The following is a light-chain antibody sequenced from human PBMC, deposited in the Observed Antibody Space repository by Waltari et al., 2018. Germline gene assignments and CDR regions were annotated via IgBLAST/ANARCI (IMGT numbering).Light chain of an antibody. V-gene: IGKV3-15*01. CDR1: QSVTNN. CDR2: RAS. CDR3: QQYNNWPLT. Sequence: EIVMTQSPATLSLSPGERATLSCRASQSVTNNLAWYQQKPGQAPRLLIYRASTRATSIPARISGSGSGTEFTLTISSLQSEDFAFYYCQQYNNWPLTFGGGTKVESK. J-gene: IGKJ4*01.